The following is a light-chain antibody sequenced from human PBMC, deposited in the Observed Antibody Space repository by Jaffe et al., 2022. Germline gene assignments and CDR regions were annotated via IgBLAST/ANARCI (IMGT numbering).Light chain of an antibody. CDR2: KAS. CDR3: QQYNSYSRT. CDR1: QSISSW. Sequence: DIQMTQSPSTLSASVGDRVTITCRASQSISSWLAWYQQKPGKAPTLLIYKASSLESGVPSRFSGSGSGTEFTLTISSLQPDDFATYYCQQYNSYSRTFGQGTNLEIK. V-gene: IGKV1-5*03. J-gene: IGKJ2*01.